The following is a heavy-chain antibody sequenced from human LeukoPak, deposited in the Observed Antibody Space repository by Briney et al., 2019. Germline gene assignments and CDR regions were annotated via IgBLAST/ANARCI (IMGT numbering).Heavy chain of an antibody. V-gene: IGHV4-34*01. CDR1: GGSFSGSF. CDR3: ARHRYYYYYMDV. CDR2: INHSGNT. Sequence: SETLSLTCAVYGGSFSGSFWSWIRQPPGKGLEWIGEINHSGNTNYSPSLKSRVTISLDTSKNQISLRLSSVTAADTAVYYCARHRYYYYYMDVWGKGTTVTISS. J-gene: IGHJ6*03.